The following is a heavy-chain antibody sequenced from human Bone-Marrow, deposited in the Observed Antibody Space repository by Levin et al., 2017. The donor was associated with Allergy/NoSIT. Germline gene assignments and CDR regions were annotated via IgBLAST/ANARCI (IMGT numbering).Heavy chain of an antibody. CDR1: GFTFTDYW. V-gene: IGHV3-74*01. CDR3: ARVVFYCAGGRGPVNHAFDF. D-gene: IGHD2-8*02. CDR2: INGEGTAT. Sequence: PSGGSLRLSCAASGFTFTDYWMHWVRLAPGKGLMWVARINGEGTATGYADSVKGRFTISRDNSKNTLLLQMYSLRAEDTAIYYCARVVFYCAGGRGPVNHAFDFWGRGTLVTVSS. J-gene: IGHJ3*01.